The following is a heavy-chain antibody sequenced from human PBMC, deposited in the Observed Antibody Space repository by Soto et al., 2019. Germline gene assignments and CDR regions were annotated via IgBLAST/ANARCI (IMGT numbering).Heavy chain of an antibody. D-gene: IGHD2-2*01. CDR2: ISGNSNYI. Sequence: EVQLLESGGGLVKPGGSLRLSCAASGFTFSSYSKNWVRQAPGKGLEWVSTISGNSNYIYYADSVKGRFTISRDNAKNSLFLQMNSLRAEDTAVYYCTRSMGYCRSASCYPHWFDPWGQRTLVTVSS. V-gene: IGHV3-21*01. J-gene: IGHJ5*02. CDR1: GFTFSSYS. CDR3: TRSMGYCRSASCYPHWFDP.